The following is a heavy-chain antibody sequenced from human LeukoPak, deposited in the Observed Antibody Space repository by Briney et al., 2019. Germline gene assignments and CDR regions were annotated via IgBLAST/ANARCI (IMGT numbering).Heavy chain of an antibody. D-gene: IGHD6-19*01. CDR1: GFTFSSYA. J-gene: IGHJ3*02. CDR3: AKDQGGYSSGWYDHGNAFDI. Sequence: PGGSLRLSCAASGFTFSSYAMSWVRQAPGKGPEWVSAISGSGGSTYYADSVKGRFTISRDNSKNTLYLQMNSLRAEDTAVYYCAKDQGGYSSGWYDHGNAFDIWGQGTMVTVSS. V-gene: IGHV3-23*01. CDR2: ISGSGGST.